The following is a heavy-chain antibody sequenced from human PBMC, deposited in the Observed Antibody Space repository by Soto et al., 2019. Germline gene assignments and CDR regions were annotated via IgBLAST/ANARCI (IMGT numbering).Heavy chain of an antibody. D-gene: IGHD5-12*01. Sequence: PGXSLKISFKASGYIFTTYWLAWVRQMPGQGLEWIGFINPIDSDTRYSPSFQGQVTISADKSISTPYLQWCSLKASDTAIYYCARQWNFDYWGQGTLVTVSS. CDR2: INPIDSDT. J-gene: IGHJ4*02. V-gene: IGHV5-51*01. CDR1: GYIFTTYW. CDR3: ARQWNFDY.